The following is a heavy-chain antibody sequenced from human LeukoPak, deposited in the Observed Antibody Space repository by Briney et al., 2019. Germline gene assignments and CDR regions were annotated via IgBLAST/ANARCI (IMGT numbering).Heavy chain of an antibody. V-gene: IGHV3-30*18. CDR3: AKGSYDSYGMDV. J-gene: IGHJ6*02. CDR2: ISYDGSNK. D-gene: IGHD3-22*01. Sequence: PGGSLRLSCAASGFTFSSYGMHWVRQAPGKGLEWVAVISYDGSNKYYADSVKGRFTISRDNSKNTLYLQMNSLRAEDTAVYYCAKGSYDSYGMDVWGQGTTVTVSS. CDR1: GFTFSSYG.